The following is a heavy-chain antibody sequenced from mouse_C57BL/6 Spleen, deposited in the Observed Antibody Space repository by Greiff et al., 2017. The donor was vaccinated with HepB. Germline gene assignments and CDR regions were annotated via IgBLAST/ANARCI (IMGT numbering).Heavy chain of an antibody. J-gene: IGHJ4*01. CDR2: IDPSDIYT. D-gene: IGHD4-1*01. Sequence: QVQLQQPGAELVKPGASVKLSCKASGYTFTSYWMQWVKQRPGQGLEWIGEIDPSDIYTNYNQKFKGKATLTVDTSSSTAYMQLSSLTSEDSAVYYCARGGTGTGDYYAMDYWGQGTSVTVSS. V-gene: IGHV1-50*01. CDR1: GYTFTSYW. CDR3: ARGGTGTGDYYAMDY.